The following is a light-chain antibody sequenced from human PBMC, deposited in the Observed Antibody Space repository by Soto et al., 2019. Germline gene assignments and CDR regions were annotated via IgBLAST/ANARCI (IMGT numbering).Light chain of an antibody. CDR1: QSISSS. J-gene: IGKJ1*01. CDR3: QHYNSYSEA. V-gene: IGKV1-5*01. Sequence: DIQMTQSPSTLSASVGDRVAITCRASQSISSSLAWYQQKPGEAPKLLIYDASALPRGVPSRFSGSGSGTEFTLTISSLQPDDFATYYCQHYNSYSEAFGQGTKVDIK. CDR2: DAS.